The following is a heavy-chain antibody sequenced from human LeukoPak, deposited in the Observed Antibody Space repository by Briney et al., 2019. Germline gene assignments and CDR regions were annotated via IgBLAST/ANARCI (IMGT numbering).Heavy chain of an antibody. D-gene: IGHD3-10*01. CDR1: GFTFSSYW. Sequence: GGSLRLSCAASGFTFSSYWMHWVRQAPGKGLVWVSRINSDGSSTSYADSVKGRFTISRDNSKKTLYLELSSLTGEDTAVYYCAKDDAWIRFGEWSQGTLVTVSS. J-gene: IGHJ4*02. CDR2: INSDGSST. V-gene: IGHV3-74*01. CDR3: AKDDAWIRFGE.